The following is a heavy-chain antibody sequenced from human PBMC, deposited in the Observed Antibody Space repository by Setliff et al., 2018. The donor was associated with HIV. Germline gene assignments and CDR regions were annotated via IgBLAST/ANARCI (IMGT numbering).Heavy chain of an antibody. V-gene: IGHV1-3*01. J-gene: IGHJ4*02. Sequence: ASVKVSCKASGYTFTSYTMHWVRQAPGQRLEWMGWINGGNGNTKYSQKFQGRVTITRDTSASTAYMELSSLRSEDTAVFYCARDYDYNNYPKYYFDYWGQGTLVTVSS. CDR1: GYTFTSYT. CDR2: INGGNGNT. CDR3: ARDYDYNNYPKYYFDY. D-gene: IGHD4-4*01.